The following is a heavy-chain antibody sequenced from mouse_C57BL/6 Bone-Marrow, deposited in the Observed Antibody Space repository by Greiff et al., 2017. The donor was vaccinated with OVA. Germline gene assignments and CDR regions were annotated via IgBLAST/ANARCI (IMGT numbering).Heavy chain of an antibody. D-gene: IGHD2-1*01. V-gene: IGHV14-4*01. Sequence: EVMLVESGAELVRPGASVKLSCTASGFNIKDDYMHWVKQRPEQGLEWIGWIDPENGDTEYASKFQGKATITADTSSNTAYLQLSSLTSEDTAVHYCTSYGNFDYWGQGTTLTVSS. J-gene: IGHJ2*01. CDR3: TSYGNFDY. CDR1: GFNIKDDY. CDR2: IDPENGDT.